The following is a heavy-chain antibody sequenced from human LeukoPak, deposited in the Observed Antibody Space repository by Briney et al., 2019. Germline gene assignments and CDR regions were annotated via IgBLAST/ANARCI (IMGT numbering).Heavy chain of an antibody. CDR1: GFTFSSYA. J-gene: IGHJ4*02. V-gene: IGHV3-30*04. CDR3: ARDPFLLYSYGPLRY. Sequence: GGSLRLSCAASGFTFSSYAMHWVRQAPGKGLEWVAVISYDGSNKYYADSVKGRFTISRDNSKNTLYLQMNSLRAEDTAVYYCARDPFLLYSYGPLRYWGQGTLVTVPS. CDR2: ISYDGSNK. D-gene: IGHD5-18*01.